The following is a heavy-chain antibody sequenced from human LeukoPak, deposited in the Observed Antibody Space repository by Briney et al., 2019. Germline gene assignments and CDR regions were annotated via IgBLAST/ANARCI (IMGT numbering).Heavy chain of an antibody. D-gene: IGHD3/OR15-3a*01. CDR3: AKKYDNWIDY. V-gene: IGHV3-30*18. J-gene: IGHJ4*02. CDR1: GFTFDNSG. Sequence: PGGSLRLSCAASGFTFDNSGMHWVRQAPGKGLEWMAVISYDGTNSYYADSVKGRSAISRDNSKNTVFLQMNSLRVEDTAVYYCAKKYDNWIDYWGQGTLVTVSS. CDR2: ISYDGTNS.